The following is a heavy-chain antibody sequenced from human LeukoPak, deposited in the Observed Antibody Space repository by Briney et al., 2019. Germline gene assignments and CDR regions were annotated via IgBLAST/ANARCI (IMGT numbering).Heavy chain of an antibody. D-gene: IGHD2-2*01. CDR3: ARSGGKDLGYCSSTSCFGFDAFDI. V-gene: IGHV1-2*02. CDR2: INPNSGGT. CDR1: GYTFTGYY. J-gene: IGHJ3*02. Sequence: ASVKVSCKASGYTFTGYYMHWVRQALGQGLEWMGWINPNSGGTNYAQKFQGRVTMTRDTSISTAYMELSRLRSDDTAVYYCARSGGKDLGYCSSTSCFGFDAFDIWGQGTMVTVSS.